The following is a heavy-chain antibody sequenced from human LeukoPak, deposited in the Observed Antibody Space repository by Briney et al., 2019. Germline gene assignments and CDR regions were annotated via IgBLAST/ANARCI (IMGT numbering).Heavy chain of an antibody. V-gene: IGHV3-66*01. D-gene: IGHD2-2*01. CDR2: LYSGGYT. CDR3: AKKEPRDIVVVPAAKGAPYDY. J-gene: IGHJ4*02. Sequence: PGGSLRLSCAASGFIVSGNYMSWVRQAPGKGLEWVSLLYSGGYTYYSDAVKGRFIISRDNSKNTLYLQMTSLRAEDTAVYYCAKKEPRDIVVVPAAKGAPYDYWGQGTLVTVSS. CDR1: GFIVSGNY.